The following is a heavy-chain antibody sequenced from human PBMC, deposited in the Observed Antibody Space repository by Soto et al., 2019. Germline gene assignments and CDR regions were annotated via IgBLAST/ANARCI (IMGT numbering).Heavy chain of an antibody. V-gene: IGHV1-18*01. Sequence: QVQLVQSGGEVKRPGASVKVSCKTSGYTFSNYGITWVRQAPGQPLEWLGWISLYSDGTNYTQKFQGRVTITTYTCTTTMYMELRRLRAYVAAVYSCARVVRGAEGWLASWGQGTLVTVSS. CDR1: GYTFSNYG. CDR2: ISLYSDGT. J-gene: IGHJ5*01. D-gene: IGHD2-2*01. CDR3: ARVVRGAEGWLAS.